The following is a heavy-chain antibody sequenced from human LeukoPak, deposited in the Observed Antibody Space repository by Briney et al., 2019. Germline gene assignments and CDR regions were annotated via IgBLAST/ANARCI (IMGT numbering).Heavy chain of an antibody. J-gene: IGHJ6*02. Sequence: GGSLRLSCAASGLSFSTYWMSWVRQAPGKGLEWVANIRPDGSEKYSVDSVKGRFTISRDNSKNTLYLQMNSLRAEDTAVYYCAKYSSSWYVRSYYYYGMDVWGQGTTVTVSS. CDR1: GLSFSTYW. D-gene: IGHD6-13*01. CDR3: AKYSSSWYVRSYYYYGMDV. CDR2: IRPDGSEK. V-gene: IGHV3-7*03.